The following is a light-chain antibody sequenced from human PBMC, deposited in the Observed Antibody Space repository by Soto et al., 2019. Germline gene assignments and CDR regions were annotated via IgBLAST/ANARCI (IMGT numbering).Light chain of an antibody. V-gene: IGKV3-20*01. Sequence: EIVLTQSPGTLSLSLGERATLSCRASQSVRSSYLAWYQQKPGQAPRLLIYGASSRATGIPDRFSGSGSGTDFTLTIIRLEPEDFAVYYCQQYGSSPSTFGQGTRLEIK. CDR1: QSVRSSY. J-gene: IGKJ5*01. CDR3: QQYGSSPST. CDR2: GAS.